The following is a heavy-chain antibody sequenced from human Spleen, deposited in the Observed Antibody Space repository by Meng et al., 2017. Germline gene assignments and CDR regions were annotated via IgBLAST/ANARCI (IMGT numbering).Heavy chain of an antibody. CDR3: AKNSESYHDYYYYHGMDV. Sequence: GESLKISCAASGFTFSSYAMSWVRQAPGKGLEWVSAISGSGGSTYYADSVKGRFTISRDNSKNTLYLQMNSLRAEDTAIYYCAKNSESYHDYYYYHGMDVWGQGTTVTVSS. CDR1: GFTFSSYA. CDR2: ISGSGGST. J-gene: IGHJ6*02. D-gene: IGHD3-16*02. V-gene: IGHV3-23*01.